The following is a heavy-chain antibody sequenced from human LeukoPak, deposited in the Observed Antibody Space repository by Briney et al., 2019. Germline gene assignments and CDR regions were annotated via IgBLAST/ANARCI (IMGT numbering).Heavy chain of an antibody. CDR3: ARGVRYYDFWSGYRLDSVGYYFDY. J-gene: IGHJ4*02. CDR1: GGSISSYY. V-gene: IGHV4-59*01. D-gene: IGHD3-3*01. Sequence: PSETLSLTCTVSGGSISSYYWSWIRQPPGKGLEWIGYIYYSGSTNYNPSLKSRVTISVDTSKNQFSLKLSSVTAADTAVYYCARGVRYYDFWSGYRLDSVGYYFDYWGQGTLVTVSS. CDR2: IYYSGST.